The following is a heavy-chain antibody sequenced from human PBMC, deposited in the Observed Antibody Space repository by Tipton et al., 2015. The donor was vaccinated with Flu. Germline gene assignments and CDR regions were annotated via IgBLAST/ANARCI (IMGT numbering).Heavy chain of an antibody. J-gene: IGHJ1*01. CDR2: IYNSGST. CDR3: AREKDSRGSEYFQQ. Sequence: GLVKPSQTLSLTCAVSGVSISSGGYYWGWIRQPPGKGLEWIGNIYNSGSTYYNPSLKSRVSISIDTSKNQFSLRLSSVTAADTAVYYCAREKDSRGSEYFQQWGQGTLVIVSS. CDR1: GVSISSGGYY. V-gene: IGHV4-39*07. D-gene: IGHD6-19*01.